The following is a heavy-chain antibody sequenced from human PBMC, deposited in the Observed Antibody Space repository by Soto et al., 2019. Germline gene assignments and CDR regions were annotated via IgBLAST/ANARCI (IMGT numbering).Heavy chain of an antibody. Sequence: SETLSLTCTVSGGSISSYYWSWIRQPPGKGLEWIGYIYYSGSTNYNPSLKSRVTISVDTSKNQFSLKLSSVTAADTAVYYCARQYCSSTSCYILDYWGQGTLVTVS. V-gene: IGHV4-59*08. CDR2: IYYSGST. J-gene: IGHJ4*02. CDR3: ARQYCSSTSCYILDY. CDR1: GGSISSYY. D-gene: IGHD2-2*02.